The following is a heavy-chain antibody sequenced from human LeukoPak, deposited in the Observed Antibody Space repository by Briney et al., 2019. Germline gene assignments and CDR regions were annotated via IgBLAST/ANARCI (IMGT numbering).Heavy chain of an antibody. CDR1: GGSIKSNNW. D-gene: IGHD4-23*01. J-gene: IGHJ4*02. V-gene: IGHV4-4*02. CDR3: ARVPYGGNDFDY. Sequence: SETLSLTCAVSGGSIKSNNWWSWVRQPPGKGLEWIGYIYYSGSTYYNPSLKSRVTISVDTSKNQFPLKLSSVTAADTAVYYCARVPYGGNDFDYWGQGSLVTVSS. CDR2: IYYSGST.